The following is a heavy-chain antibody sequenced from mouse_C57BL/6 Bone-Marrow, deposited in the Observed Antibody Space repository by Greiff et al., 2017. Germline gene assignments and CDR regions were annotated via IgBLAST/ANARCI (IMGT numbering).Heavy chain of an antibody. CDR2: ISDGGSYT. CDR1: GFTFSSYA. Sequence: EVKLQESGGGLVKPGGSLKLSCAASGFTFSSYAMSWVRQTPEKRLEWVATISDGGSYTYYPDNVTGRFPISRYHDKNNLYLQMSHLKSEDTAMYYCARGLTGYFDYWGQGTTLTVSS. CDR3: ARGLTGYFDY. J-gene: IGHJ2*01. V-gene: IGHV5-4*03.